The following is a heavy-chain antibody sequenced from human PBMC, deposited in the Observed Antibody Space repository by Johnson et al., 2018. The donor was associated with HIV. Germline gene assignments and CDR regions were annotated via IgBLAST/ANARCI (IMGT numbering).Heavy chain of an antibody. V-gene: IGHV3-30*03. D-gene: IGHD1-26*01. Sequence: QVQLVESGGGLVQPGGSLRLSCAASGFTFSSYGMHWVRQAPGKGLEWVAVISYDGSNKYYADSVKGRFTISRDNSKNTLYLQMNSLRAEDTAVYYCAREGGSYKDDAFDIWGQGTVVTVSS. CDR2: ISYDGSNK. CDR1: GFTFSSYG. J-gene: IGHJ3*02. CDR3: AREGGSYKDDAFDI.